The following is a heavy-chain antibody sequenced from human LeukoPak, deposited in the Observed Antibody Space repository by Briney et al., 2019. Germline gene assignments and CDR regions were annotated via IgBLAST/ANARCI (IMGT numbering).Heavy chain of an antibody. CDR1: GFTFSSYW. Sequence: PGGSLRLSCAASGFTFSSYWMHWVRQAPGKGLVWVSRINSDGSSTSYADSVRGRFTISRDNAKNTLYLLMNSLRAEDTAVYYCARGNGGWYWGFDYWGQGTLVTVSS. CDR2: INSDGSST. CDR3: ARGNGGWYWGFDY. J-gene: IGHJ4*02. D-gene: IGHD6-19*01. V-gene: IGHV3-74*01.